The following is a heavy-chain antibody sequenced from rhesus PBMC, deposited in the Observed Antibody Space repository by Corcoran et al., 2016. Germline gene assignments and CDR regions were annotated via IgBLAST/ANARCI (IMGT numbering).Heavy chain of an antibody. V-gene: IGHV4-76*01. D-gene: IGHD5-24*01. Sequence: QVQLQESGPGVVKPSETLSLTCAVSGYSISSGYDWSWIRQPPGKGLEWIGYIYGSRGSTNYNPSLKNRVTISKDTSKNQCSLKLSSVTAADTAVYYCATQRYSGYSLVDYWGQGVLVTVSS. CDR2: IYGSRGST. CDR1: GYSISSGYD. CDR3: ATQRYSGYSLVDY. J-gene: IGHJ4*01.